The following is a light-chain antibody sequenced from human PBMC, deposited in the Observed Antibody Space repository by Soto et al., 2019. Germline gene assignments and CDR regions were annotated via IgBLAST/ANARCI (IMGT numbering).Light chain of an antibody. J-gene: IGKJ1*01. V-gene: IGKV1-5*01. CDR3: QQYDSYSWT. CDR1: QSISSY. Sequence: DIQMTQSPSSLSASVGDTVTITCRASQSISSYLNWYQQKPGKAPKLLIYDVSSLESGVPSRFSGSGSGTEFILTISSLQPDDFATYYCQQYDSYSWTFDQGTKV. CDR2: DVS.